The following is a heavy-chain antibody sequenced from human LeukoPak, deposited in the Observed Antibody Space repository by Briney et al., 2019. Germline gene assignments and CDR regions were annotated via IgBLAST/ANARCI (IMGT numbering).Heavy chain of an antibody. J-gene: IGHJ6*03. CDR1: GGSISSYY. D-gene: IGHD2-2*02. CDR3: AREVEGYCSSTSCYTYYYYYMDV. CDR2: IYYSGST. V-gene: IGHV4-59*01. Sequence: PSETLSLTCTVSGGSISSYYWSWIRQPPGKGLEWIGYIYYSGSTNYNPSLKSRVTISVDTSKNQFSLKLSSVTAADTAVYYCAREVEGYCSSTSCYTYYYYYMDVWGKGTTVTVSS.